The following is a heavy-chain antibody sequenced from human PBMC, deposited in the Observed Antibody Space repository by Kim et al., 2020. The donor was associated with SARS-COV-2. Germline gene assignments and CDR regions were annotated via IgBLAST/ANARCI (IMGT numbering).Heavy chain of an antibody. J-gene: IGHJ5*02. CDR1: GFTFNTYG. Sequence: GGSLRLSCAASGFTFNTYGMHWVRQAPGKGLEWVGVIWFDGSNKYYGDSVKARFSISRDNSKNTVYLQMNSLRAEDTAVYYCARSSVVVSGAISNWFDPWGQGTLVTVSS. D-gene: IGHD2-2*01. CDR3: ARSSVVVSGAISNWFDP. CDR2: IWFDGSNK. V-gene: IGHV3-33*08.